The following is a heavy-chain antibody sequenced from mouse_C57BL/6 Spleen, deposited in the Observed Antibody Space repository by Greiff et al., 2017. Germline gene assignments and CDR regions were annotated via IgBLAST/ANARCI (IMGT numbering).Heavy chain of an antibody. V-gene: IGHV1-64*01. D-gene: IGHD2-3*01. J-gene: IGHJ2*01. Sequence: QVQLQQSGAELVKPGASVKLSCKASGYTFTSYWMHWVKQRPGQGLEWIGMIHPNSGSTNYNEKFKSKATLTVDKSSSTAYMQLSSLTSEDSAVYYCARAGGYDGSNYFDYWGQGTTLTVSS. CDR2: IHPNSGST. CDR3: ARAGGYDGSNYFDY. CDR1: GYTFTSYW.